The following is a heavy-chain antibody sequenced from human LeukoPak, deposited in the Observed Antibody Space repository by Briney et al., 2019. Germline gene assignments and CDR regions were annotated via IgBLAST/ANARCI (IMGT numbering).Heavy chain of an antibody. CDR2: IRYDGSNK. CDR3: AKGNKGVTIFGVVIVFDY. CDR1: GFTFSSYG. J-gene: IGHJ4*02. D-gene: IGHD3-3*01. V-gene: IGHV3-30*02. Sequence: GGSLRLSCAASGFTFSSYGMHWVRQAPGKGLEWVAFIRYDGSNKYYADSVKGRFTISRDNSKNTLYLQMNSLRAEDTAVYYCAKGNKGVTIFGVVIVFDYWGQGTLVTVSS.